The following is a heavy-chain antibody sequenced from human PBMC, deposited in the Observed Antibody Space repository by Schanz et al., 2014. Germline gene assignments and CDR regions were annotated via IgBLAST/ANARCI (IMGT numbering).Heavy chain of an antibody. D-gene: IGHD3-16*01. CDR2: ISSGGTTI. J-gene: IGHJ4*02. CDR1: GFSFSSYS. CDR3: AATTSLAD. Sequence: EVQLVESGGGLVQPGESLRLSCAVSGFSFSSYSMSWVRQAPGKGLEWIAYISSGGTTIYYADSVKGRFTISRDNAKXXXXXXXXXXXXEDTAXXYCAATTSLADWGQGTLVAVSS. V-gene: IGHV3-48*01.